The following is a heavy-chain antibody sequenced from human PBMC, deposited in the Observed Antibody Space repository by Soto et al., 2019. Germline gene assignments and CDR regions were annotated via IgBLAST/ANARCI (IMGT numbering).Heavy chain of an antibody. D-gene: IGHD3-9*01. CDR1: GFSLSTSGVG. Sequence: QITLKESGPTLVKPTQPLTLTCTFSGFSLSTSGVGVGWIRQPPGKALEWLALIYWDDDKRYSPSLKSRLTITKDTSKNQVVLTMTNIDPVDTATYYCAHTLYYDILTGYFWFDPWGQGTLVTVSS. V-gene: IGHV2-5*02. CDR2: IYWDDDK. CDR3: AHTLYYDILTGYFWFDP. J-gene: IGHJ5*02.